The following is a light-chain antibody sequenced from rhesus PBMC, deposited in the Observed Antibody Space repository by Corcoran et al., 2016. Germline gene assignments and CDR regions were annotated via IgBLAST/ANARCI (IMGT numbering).Light chain of an antibody. Sequence: DIQMTQSPSSLSASVGDTVTLTCRASENVNNYLNWYQQKPGKTPKLLLYKASTLQSGGPSRFSGSGSGTDYTFTISSLQPEDVATYYGQHGYGTPLTFGGGTKGELK. CDR1: ENVNNY. J-gene: IGKJ4*01. CDR2: KAS. CDR3: QHGYGTPLT. V-gene: IGKV1-74*01.